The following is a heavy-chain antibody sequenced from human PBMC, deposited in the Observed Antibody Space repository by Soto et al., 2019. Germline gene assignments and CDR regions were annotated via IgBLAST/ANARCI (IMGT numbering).Heavy chain of an antibody. CDR2: ISAYNGNT. CDR3: ARETAVADQSFDY. CDR1: GYTFTSYG. V-gene: IGHV1-18*04. Sequence: ASVKVSCKASGYTFTSYGMSWVRQAPGQGLEWMGWISAYNGNTNYAQKLQGRVTMTADTSTSTAYMELRSLGSDDTAVYYCARETAVADQSFDYWGQGTLVTSPQ. D-gene: IGHD6-19*01. J-gene: IGHJ4*02.